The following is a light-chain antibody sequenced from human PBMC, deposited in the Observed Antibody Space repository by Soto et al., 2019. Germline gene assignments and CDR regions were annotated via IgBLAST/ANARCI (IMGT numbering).Light chain of an antibody. Sequence: DIQMTQSPSSLSASVGDRVTITCRASQSISTYLNWYQQKLGKANKLLIYGASSLQGGVPSRFSGSASGTHFTLTISSLQPEDFATYYCQQGAXTLTFGGGTKV. CDR2: GAS. J-gene: IGKJ4*01. V-gene: IGKV1-39*01. CDR3: QQGAXTLT. CDR1: QSISTY.